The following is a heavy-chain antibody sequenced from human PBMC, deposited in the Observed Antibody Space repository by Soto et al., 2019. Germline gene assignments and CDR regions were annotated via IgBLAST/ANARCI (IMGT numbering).Heavy chain of an antibody. CDR2: ISGSGGST. D-gene: IGHD3-22*01. V-gene: IGHV3-23*01. CDR1: GFTFSSYA. Sequence: PGGSLRLSCAASGFTFSSYAMSWVRQAPGKGLEWVSAISGSGGSTYYADSVKGRFTISRDNSKNTLYLQMNSLRAEDTAVYYCAKSGLVITRYYYGMDVWGQGTTVTVSS. CDR3: AKSGLVITRYYYGMDV. J-gene: IGHJ6*02.